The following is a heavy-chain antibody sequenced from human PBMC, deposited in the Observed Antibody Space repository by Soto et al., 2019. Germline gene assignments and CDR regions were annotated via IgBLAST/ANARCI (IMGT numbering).Heavy chain of an antibody. V-gene: IGHV4-31*03. CDR2: IYYSGST. Sequence: LSLTCTVSGGSISSGGYYWSWIRQHPGKGLEWIGYIYYSGSTYYNPSLKSRVTISVDTSKNQFSLKLSSVTAADTAVYYCARVPYYDSSGYYAGEPFDYWGQGTLVTVSS. CDR1: GGSISSGGYY. CDR3: ARVPYYDSSGYYAGEPFDY. D-gene: IGHD3-22*01. J-gene: IGHJ4*02.